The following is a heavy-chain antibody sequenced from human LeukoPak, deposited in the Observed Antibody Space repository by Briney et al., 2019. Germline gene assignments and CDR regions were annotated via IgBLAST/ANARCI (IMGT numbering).Heavy chain of an antibody. CDR2: ISSNGGST. Sequence: GGSLRLSCAASGFTFSSYAMHWVRQAPGQGLEYVSAISSNGGSTYYANSVKGRFTISGDNSKNTLYLQMGSLRAEDMAVYYCARMYYDFWSGYYDYWGQGTLVTVSS. V-gene: IGHV3-64*01. D-gene: IGHD3-3*01. CDR3: ARMYYDFWSGYYDY. J-gene: IGHJ4*02. CDR1: GFTFSSYA.